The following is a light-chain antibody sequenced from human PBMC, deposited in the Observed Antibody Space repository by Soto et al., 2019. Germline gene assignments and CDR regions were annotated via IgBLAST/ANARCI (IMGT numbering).Light chain of an antibody. V-gene: IGLV2-14*01. CDR2: EVN. Sequence: QCLLNQPASLSGSPGQSITISCTGTMSDIGAYDYVSWFRQHPGKAPKLMISEVNNRPSGVSNRFSGSKSGNTAYLTISGLQVEDEAEYFCLSFTTTSTHVFGTGTKVTVL. J-gene: IGLJ1*01. CDR1: MSDIGAYDY. CDR3: LSFTTTSTHV.